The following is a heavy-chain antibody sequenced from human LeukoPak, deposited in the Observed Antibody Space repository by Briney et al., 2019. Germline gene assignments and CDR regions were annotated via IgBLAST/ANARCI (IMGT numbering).Heavy chain of an antibody. Sequence: GESLKISCQGSGYSFPSYWIGWVRQMPGKGLEWMGIIFPGDSDTRYNPSFRGQVTISADRSITTAYLQWSSLKASDTAMYYCARLSEQWLVGGDYWGQGTLVTVSS. V-gene: IGHV5-51*01. CDR3: ARLSEQWLVGGDY. J-gene: IGHJ4*02. D-gene: IGHD6-19*01. CDR2: IFPGDSDT. CDR1: GYSFPSYW.